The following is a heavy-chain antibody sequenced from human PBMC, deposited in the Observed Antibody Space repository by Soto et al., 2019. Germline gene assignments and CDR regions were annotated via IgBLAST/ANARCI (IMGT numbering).Heavy chain of an antibody. V-gene: IGHV3-23*01. CDR2: ISGSGVAT. D-gene: IGHD2-8*01. J-gene: IGHJ4*02. CDR1: GFISSSYS. CDR3: AKHAIMVSRSFKYFDF. Sequence: GGSLRLSCVVSGFISSSYSIHWVRQAPWKGLEWVSGISGSGVATSYADSVKRRFAVSRDNSKNTLYLQMNSLRAEDTAVYYCAKHAIMVSRSFKYFDFWGQGTPVTVCS.